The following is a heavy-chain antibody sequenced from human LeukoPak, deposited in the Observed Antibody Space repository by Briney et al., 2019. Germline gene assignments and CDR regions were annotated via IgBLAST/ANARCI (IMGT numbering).Heavy chain of an antibody. D-gene: IGHD3-16*02. CDR3: ATVLIAFGGLVAQGFDY. CDR2: IYYSGST. J-gene: IGHJ4*02. V-gene: IGHV4-39*07. CDR1: GGSISSSSYY. Sequence: PSETLSLTCTVSGGSISSSSYYWSWIRQPPGKGLEWIGSIYYSGSTYYSPSLKSRVTISVDTSKNQFSLNLSSVTAADTAVYYCATVLIAFGGLVAQGFDYWGQGTLVTVSS.